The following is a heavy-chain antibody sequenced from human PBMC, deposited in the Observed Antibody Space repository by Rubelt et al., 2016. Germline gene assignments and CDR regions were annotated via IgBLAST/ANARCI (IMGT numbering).Heavy chain of an antibody. CDR3: ARVEYYYDSSGYSDY. J-gene: IGHJ4*02. D-gene: IGHD3-22*01. Sequence: QVQLVQSGAEVKKPGASVKVSCKASGYTFNSYGISWVRQAPGQGLEWMGWISAYNGNTNYAQKLQGRGTRTTDTSTSTAYMELRSLRSDDTAVYYCARVEYYYDSSGYSDYWGQGTLVTVSS. CDR2: ISAYNGNT. V-gene: IGHV1-18*01. CDR1: GYTFNSYG.